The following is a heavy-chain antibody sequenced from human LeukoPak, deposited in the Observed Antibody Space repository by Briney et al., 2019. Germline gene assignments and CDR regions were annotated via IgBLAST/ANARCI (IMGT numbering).Heavy chain of an antibody. V-gene: IGHV4-34*01. CDR2: INDRGRT. D-gene: IGHD3-3*01. CDR1: GGSFSGHY. CDR3: ARLAITIFGVVIIRWFDP. J-gene: IGHJ5*02. Sequence: PSETLSPTCAVYGGSFSGHYWSWVRQPPGKGLEWIGEINDRGRTNYGPSLKSRVTISIDTPKNQFSLKLSSVTAADTAVYYCARLAITIFGVVIIRWFDPWGQGTLVTVSS.